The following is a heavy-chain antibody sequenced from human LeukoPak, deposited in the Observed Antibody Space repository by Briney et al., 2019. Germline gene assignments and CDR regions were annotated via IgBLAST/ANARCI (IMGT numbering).Heavy chain of an antibody. CDR3: AKDPIPSYYYYYGMDV. Sequence: QAGGSLRLSCAASGFTFGRYAMSWVRQAPGKGLEWVSAISGGGGNTYYADSVKGRFTISRDNSNNILYLQMNGLRAEDTAVYYCAKDPIPSYYYYYGMDVWGQGTTVTVSS. V-gene: IGHV3-23*01. D-gene: IGHD2-2*02. CDR1: GFTFGRYA. J-gene: IGHJ6*02. CDR2: ISGGGGNT.